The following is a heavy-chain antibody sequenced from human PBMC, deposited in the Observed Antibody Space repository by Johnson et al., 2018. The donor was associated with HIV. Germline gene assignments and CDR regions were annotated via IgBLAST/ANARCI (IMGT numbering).Heavy chain of an antibody. CDR3: ARDGESHQRPLGDAFDI. D-gene: IGHD7-27*01. CDR2: ISDDGCNK. V-gene: IGHV3-30*03. CDR1: GFTFSSFG. Sequence: QVQLVESGGGLVKPGGSLRVSCAASGFTFSSFGMHWVRQDPGKGLEWMTIISDDGCNKNYADSVKGRFTFSRDNSKNTVYLQMNSLRAEDTAVYYCARDGESHQRPLGDAFDIWGQGTMVTVSS. J-gene: IGHJ3*02.